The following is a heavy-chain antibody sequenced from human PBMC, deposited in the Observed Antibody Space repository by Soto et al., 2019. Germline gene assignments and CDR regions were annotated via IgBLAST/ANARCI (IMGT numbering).Heavy chain of an antibody. V-gene: IGHV1-69*06. CDR2: IVPVFGTA. CDR3: SRCPLWSRSPRPRGGMDV. Sequence: QVQLLQSGAEVKKPGSSVKVSCKASGGTFTSYAISWVRQAPGQGLEWMGGIVPVFGTATYAQRFQDRVTITEDRSASTAYLEMSDVSSDDTAVYYCSRCPLWSRSPRPRGGMDVWGQGTSVSVSS. D-gene: IGHD3-3*01. J-gene: IGHJ6*02. CDR1: GGTFTSYA.